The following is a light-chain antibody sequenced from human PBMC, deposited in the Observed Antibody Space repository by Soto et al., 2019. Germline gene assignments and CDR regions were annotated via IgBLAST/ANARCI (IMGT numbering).Light chain of an antibody. J-gene: IGKJ1*01. V-gene: IGKV3-20*01. CDR3: QQYGSSPPT. CDR2: GAS. CDR1: QSVSNNY. Sequence: EIVLPQSPGTLSLSPGARAPLSCRASQSVSNNYLAWYQQKPGQAPRLLIYGASTRATGIPARFSGSGSGTEFTLTISSLQSEEFAVYYCQQYGSSPPTVGQGTKVAI.